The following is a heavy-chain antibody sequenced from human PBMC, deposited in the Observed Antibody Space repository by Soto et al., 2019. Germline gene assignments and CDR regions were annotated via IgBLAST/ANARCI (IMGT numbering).Heavy chain of an antibody. D-gene: IGHD2-2*01. CDR1: GFTFSSCA. J-gene: IGHJ4*02. V-gene: IGHV3-23*01. CDR3: AKPVQLPRRPRASAFNY. CDR2: ISGSGGST. Sequence: WVSLRLSCAACGFTFSSCAMSWVRQAPRKGRECVSAISGSGGSTYYADSVKGRLTISRDNSKNTLYLQLYSRRAADTPVYYCAKPVQLPRRPRASAFNYWGKCTLVTVP.